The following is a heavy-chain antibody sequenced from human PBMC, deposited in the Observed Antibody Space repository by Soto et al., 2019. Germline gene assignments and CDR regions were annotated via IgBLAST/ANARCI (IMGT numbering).Heavy chain of an antibody. Sequence: EVQLLESGGGLVQPGGSLRLSCAASGFTFSNYAMSWVRQAPGKGLEWVSAIGGSDGSTYYAVSVQGRFTISRDNFKNTVYLEMNSLRDEDTAIYYCAKEGGSGSGWAEYWGQGTLATVSS. CDR1: GFTFSNYA. V-gene: IGHV3-23*01. CDR3: AKEGGSGSGWAEY. CDR2: IGGSDGST. D-gene: IGHD6-25*01. J-gene: IGHJ4*02.